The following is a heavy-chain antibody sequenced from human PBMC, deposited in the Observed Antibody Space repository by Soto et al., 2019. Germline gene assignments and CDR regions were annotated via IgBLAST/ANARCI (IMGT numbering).Heavy chain of an antibody. CDR2: MNHNSGNT. J-gene: IGHJ4*02. V-gene: IGHV1-8*01. CDR1: GYTFTSYD. Sequence: SVEVSCKAPGYTFTSYDINWVRQATGQGLEWMGWMNHNSGNTGYAQKFQGRVTMTRNTSISTAYMELSSLRSEDTAVYYCAREHSSSWRFDYWGQGTLVTVSS. D-gene: IGHD6-13*01. CDR3: AREHSSSWRFDY.